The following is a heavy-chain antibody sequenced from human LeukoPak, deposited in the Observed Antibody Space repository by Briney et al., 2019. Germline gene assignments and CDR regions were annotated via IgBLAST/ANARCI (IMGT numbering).Heavy chain of an antibody. D-gene: IGHD6-19*01. V-gene: IGHV3-30*18. CDR3: AKDTGSSGWADFDY. CDR2: ISYDGSNK. J-gene: IGHJ4*02. CDR1: GFTFSSYG. Sequence: GRSLRLSCAASGFTFSSYGMHWVRQAPGKGLEWVAVISYDGSNKYYADSVKGRFTISRDDSKNTLYLQMNSLRAEDTAVYYCAKDTGSSGWADFDYWGQGTLVTVSS.